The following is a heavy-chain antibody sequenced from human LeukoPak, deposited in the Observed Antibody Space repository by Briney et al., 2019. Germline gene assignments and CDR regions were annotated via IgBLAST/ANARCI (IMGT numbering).Heavy chain of an antibody. D-gene: IGHD3-9*01. CDR1: GGSVSSSIYY. V-gene: IGHV4-39*01. Sequence: RSSETLSLTCTVSGGSVSSSIYYWSWIRQPPGKGLEWIGSIYYSGSTSYNPSLKSRVTISVDTSKNQFSLKLTSVTAADTAVYYCASRNDILTGYVFDFWGQGTLVTVSS. J-gene: IGHJ4*02. CDR3: ASRNDILTGYVFDF. CDR2: IYYSGST.